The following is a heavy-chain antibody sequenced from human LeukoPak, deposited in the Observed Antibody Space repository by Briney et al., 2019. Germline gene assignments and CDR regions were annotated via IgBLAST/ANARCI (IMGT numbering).Heavy chain of an antibody. V-gene: IGHV3-23*01. CDR2: ISGSGGST. D-gene: IGHD6-19*01. Sequence: GGSVRLSCAASGFTFSSYSMRWVRQAPGKGLEWVGGISGSGGSTYYADSVKCRFTSSRDNSKNTLYLQMNSLRAEDTAVYYCATPGVWYSSGWFPLDYWGQGTLVTVSS. CDR1: GFTFSSYS. J-gene: IGHJ4*02. CDR3: ATPGVWYSSGWFPLDY.